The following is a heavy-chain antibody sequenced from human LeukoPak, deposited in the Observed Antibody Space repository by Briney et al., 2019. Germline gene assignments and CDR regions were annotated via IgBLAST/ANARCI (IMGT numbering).Heavy chain of an antibody. CDR1: GITVSSNY. J-gene: IGHJ4*02. CDR2: IYSAGNT. D-gene: IGHD2-2*01. V-gene: IGHV3-66*01. CDR3: ARDHCSRTSCYFDY. Sequence: GSLRLSCAASGITVSSNYMSWVRQVPGKGLEWVSVIYSAGNTYYADSVKGRFTISRDNSKNTLYLQMNSLRAEDTAVYYCARDHCSRTSCYFDYWGQGTLVTVSS.